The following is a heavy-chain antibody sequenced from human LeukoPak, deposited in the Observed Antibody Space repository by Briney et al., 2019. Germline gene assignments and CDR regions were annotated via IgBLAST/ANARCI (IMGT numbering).Heavy chain of an antibody. V-gene: IGHV3-21*01. CDR3: ARDSHFDWVQFDY. J-gene: IGHJ4*02. D-gene: IGHD3-9*01. CDR2: ISISSNYI. Sequence: GGSLRLSCAASGFTFSNAWMSWVRQAPGKGLEWVSSISISSNYIYYADSVKGRFTISRDNAKNSLYLQMNSLRAEDTAVYYCARDSHFDWVQFDYWGQGTLVTVSS. CDR1: GFTFSNAW.